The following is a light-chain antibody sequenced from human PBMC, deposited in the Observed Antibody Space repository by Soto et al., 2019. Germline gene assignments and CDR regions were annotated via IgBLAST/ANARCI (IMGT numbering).Light chain of an antibody. V-gene: IGKV3-20*01. J-gene: IGKJ4*01. CDR3: QRYGSSPPLT. Sequence: EIVLMQSPGTLSLSPGERATLSCRASQSVTSSYLAWYQQKPGQAPRLLIDGASRRATGIPDRFSGSGSVTDFTLTISRLEPDDFALYYCQRYGSSPPLTFGGWTKLEIK. CDR2: GAS. CDR1: QSVTSSY.